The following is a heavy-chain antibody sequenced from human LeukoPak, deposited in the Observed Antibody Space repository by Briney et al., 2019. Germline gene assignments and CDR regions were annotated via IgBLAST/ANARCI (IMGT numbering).Heavy chain of an antibody. V-gene: IGHV1-69*06. Sequence: ASVKVSCKASGGTFSSYAISWVRQAPGQGLEWMGGIIPIFGTANYAQKFQGRVTITADKSTSTAYMELSSLRSEDTAVYYCARVEMATTKKRPDYYYYYMDVWGKGTTVTISS. CDR1: GGTFSSYA. J-gene: IGHJ6*03. CDR3: ARVEMATTKKRPDYYYYYMDV. D-gene: IGHD5-24*01. CDR2: IIPIFGTA.